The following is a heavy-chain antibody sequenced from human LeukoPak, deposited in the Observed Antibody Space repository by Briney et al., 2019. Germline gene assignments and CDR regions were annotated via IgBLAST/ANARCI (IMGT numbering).Heavy chain of an antibody. Sequence: GGSLRLSCAASGFTFSNYWMHWVRQVPGKGLVWVSRIDSDGRTTSHADSVKGRFAISRDNAKNTLYLQMNSLRAEDTAVYYCAASLRYFDWLPDYWGQGTLVTVSS. V-gene: IGHV3-74*01. J-gene: IGHJ4*02. CDR3: AASLRYFDWLPDY. D-gene: IGHD3-9*01. CDR2: IDSDGRTT. CDR1: GFTFSNYW.